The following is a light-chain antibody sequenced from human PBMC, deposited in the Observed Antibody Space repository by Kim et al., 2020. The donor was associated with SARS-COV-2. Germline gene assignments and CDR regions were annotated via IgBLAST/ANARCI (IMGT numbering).Light chain of an antibody. CDR2: RAS. Sequence: YPGGIATRSCRASESIGNTLAWYQQRSGQPPRLLIYRASTRSTGIPARFSGSGSGTDFTLTISGLQSEDFAVYHCQQYGDWPPLTFGGGTRWISN. CDR1: ESIGNT. CDR3: QQYGDWPPLT. J-gene: IGKJ4*01. V-gene: IGKV3D-15*01.